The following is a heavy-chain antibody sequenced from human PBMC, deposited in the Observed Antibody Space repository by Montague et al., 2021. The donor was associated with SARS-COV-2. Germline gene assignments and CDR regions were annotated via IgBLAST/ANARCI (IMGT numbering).Heavy chain of an antibody. Sequence: SETLSLTCTVSGGSISSGGYYWSWIRQPPGKGLEWIGYIYYSGSTNYNPSLKSRVTISVDTSKNQFSLKLSSVTAADTAVYYCARDNSNPNNRVVIIRDYFDYWGQGTLVTVSS. J-gene: IGHJ4*02. CDR2: IYYSGST. CDR1: GGSISSGGYY. D-gene: IGHD3-3*01. V-gene: IGHV4-61*08. CDR3: ARDNSNPNNRVVIIRDYFDY.